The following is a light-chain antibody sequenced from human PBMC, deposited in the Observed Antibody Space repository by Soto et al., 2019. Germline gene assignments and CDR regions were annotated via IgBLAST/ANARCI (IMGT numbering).Light chain of an antibody. CDR2: HAS. V-gene: IGKV1-5*01. CDR1: QSISSW. CDR3: QQYNSYRA. Sequence: DIQMTQSPSTLSASVGDRVTITCRASQSISSWLAWYQQKPGKAPKLLIYHASSLESGVPSRFSGSGSGTEFTLTISSLQPDDFATYYCQQYNSYRAFGQGTKVDIK. J-gene: IGKJ1*01.